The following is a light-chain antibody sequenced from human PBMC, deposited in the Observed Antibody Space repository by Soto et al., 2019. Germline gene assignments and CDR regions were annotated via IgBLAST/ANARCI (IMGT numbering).Light chain of an antibody. CDR3: QQYNNRPPRT. CDR1: QSVGRN. V-gene: IGKV3-15*01. CDR2: GAS. Sequence: EIVMTQSPATLSASPGERATLSCRASQSVGRNLAWYQQKPGQAPRLVIYGASTRATGIPARFSGSGSGTEFTLTISSLQPEDFAVYYCQQYNNRPPRTFGQGTKVEIK. J-gene: IGKJ1*01.